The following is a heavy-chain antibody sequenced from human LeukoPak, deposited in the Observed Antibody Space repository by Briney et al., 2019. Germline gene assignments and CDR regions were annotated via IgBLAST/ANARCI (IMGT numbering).Heavy chain of an antibody. CDR2: IRYDGSNE. Sequence: PGGSLRLSCAASGFTFSSYGMHWVRQAPGKGLEWVAFIRYDGSNEYYADSVKGRFTISRDNSKNTLYLQMNSLRAEDTAVYYCAKDHGGTRNAVYDYVWGSYRLGSEYFDYWGQGTLVTVSS. V-gene: IGHV3-30*02. J-gene: IGHJ4*02. D-gene: IGHD3-16*02. CDR3: AKDHGGTRNAVYDYVWGSYRLGSEYFDY. CDR1: GFTFSSYG.